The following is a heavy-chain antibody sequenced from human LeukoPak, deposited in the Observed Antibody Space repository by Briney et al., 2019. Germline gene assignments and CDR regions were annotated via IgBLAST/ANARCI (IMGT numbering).Heavy chain of an antibody. D-gene: IGHD4-17*01. Sequence: GASVKVSCKASGYTFTSYAMNWVRQAPGQGLEWMGWINTNTGNPTYAQGFTGRFVFSLDTSVSTAYLQISSLKAEDTAVYYCARDYGDYDSFWFDPWGQGTLVTVSS. V-gene: IGHV7-4-1*02. CDR2: INTNTGNP. CDR3: ARDYGDYDSFWFDP. CDR1: GYTFTSYA. J-gene: IGHJ5*02.